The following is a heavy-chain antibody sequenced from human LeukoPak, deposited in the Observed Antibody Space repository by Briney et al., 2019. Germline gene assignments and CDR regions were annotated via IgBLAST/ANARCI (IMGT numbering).Heavy chain of an antibody. J-gene: IGHJ4*02. Sequence: GGSLRLSCEASGFTFSSYAMHWVRQAPGKGLEWVAVISYDGSNKYYADSVKGRFTISGDNSKNTLYLQMNSLRAEDTAVYYCARDLGDYYFDYWGQGTLVTVSS. CDR2: ISYDGSNK. CDR3: ARDLGDYYFDY. D-gene: IGHD4-17*01. V-gene: IGHV3-30*04. CDR1: GFTFSSYA.